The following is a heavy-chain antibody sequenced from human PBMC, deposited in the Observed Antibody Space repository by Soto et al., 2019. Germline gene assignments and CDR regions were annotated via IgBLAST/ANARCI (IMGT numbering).Heavy chain of an antibody. Sequence: GESLKISCAASGFTFSSYSMNWVRQAPGKGLEWVSYISSSSSTIYYADSVKGRFTISRDNAKNSLYLQMNSLRDEDTAVYYCARDFGVGATIDAFDIWGQGTMVTVS. J-gene: IGHJ3*02. D-gene: IGHD1-26*01. CDR1: GFTFSSYS. V-gene: IGHV3-48*02. CDR2: ISSSSSTI. CDR3: ARDFGVGATIDAFDI.